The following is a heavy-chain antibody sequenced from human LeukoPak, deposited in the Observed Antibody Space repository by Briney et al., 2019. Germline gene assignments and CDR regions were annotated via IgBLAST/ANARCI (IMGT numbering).Heavy chain of an antibody. Sequence: ASMKVSCKASGYTFTSYYVHWVRQAPGQGREWMGIINPSGGSTRYAQKFQGRVTMTRDMSTSTVYMELSSLGSEDTAVFYCARESSACSGGSCFSNYYFDSWGQGTLVTVSS. D-gene: IGHD2-15*01. V-gene: IGHV1-46*01. CDR1: GYTFTSYY. CDR3: ARESSACSGGSCFSNYYFDS. J-gene: IGHJ4*02. CDR2: INPSGGST.